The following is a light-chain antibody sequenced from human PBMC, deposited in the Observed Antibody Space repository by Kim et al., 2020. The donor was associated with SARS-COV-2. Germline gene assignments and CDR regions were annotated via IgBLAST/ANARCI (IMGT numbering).Light chain of an antibody. V-gene: IGLV3-1*01. CDR2: QHT. J-gene: IGLJ3*02. Sequence: SLSPGQTASITCSGAKLGDKYAYWYQQKPGQSPVLVIFQHTKRPSGISQRFSGSSSGNTATLTISPAQTVDEADYYCQAWDSSTAVFGGGTQLTVL. CDR1: KLGDKY. CDR3: QAWDSSTAV.